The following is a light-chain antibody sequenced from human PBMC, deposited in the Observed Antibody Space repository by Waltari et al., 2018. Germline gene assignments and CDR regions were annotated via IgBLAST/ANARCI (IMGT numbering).Light chain of an antibody. V-gene: IGLV1-44*01. Sequence: QSVVTQPPSASGTPGQRVTISCSGSSSNIGRNTVNWFQQLPGMAPRLLIYSNDQRPSGVPDRFSASPSGTSASLVISGLQSEDEADYYCAAWDDSLNGPVFGGGTKVTVL. CDR2: SND. J-gene: IGLJ2*01. CDR1: SSNIGRNT. CDR3: AAWDDSLNGPV.